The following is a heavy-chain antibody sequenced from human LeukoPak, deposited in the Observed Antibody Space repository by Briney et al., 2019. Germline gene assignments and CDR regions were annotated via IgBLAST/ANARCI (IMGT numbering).Heavy chain of an antibody. J-gene: IGHJ6*02. CDR2: IHYSGST. CDR1: GGSMTSNNYY. V-gene: IGHV4-39*07. D-gene: IGHD6-13*01. Sequence: PSETLSLTCTVSGGSMTSNNYYWGWIRQPPGKGLEWIGDIHYSGSTYYSPSLKNRVTISVDTSKNQFSLKLSSVTAADTAVYYCARGLKGIAAAGWARPYYYYGMDVWGQGTTVTASS. CDR3: ARGLKGIAAAGWARPYYYYGMDV.